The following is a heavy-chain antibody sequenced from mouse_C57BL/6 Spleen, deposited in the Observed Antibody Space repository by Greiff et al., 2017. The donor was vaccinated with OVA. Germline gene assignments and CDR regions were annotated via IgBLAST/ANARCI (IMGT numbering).Heavy chain of an antibody. J-gene: IGHJ4*01. D-gene: IGHD2-1*01. CDR3: ARDQGNVYAMDY. Sequence: EVQRVESGPGLVKPSQSLSLTCSVTGYSITSGYYWNWIRQFPGNKLEWMGYISYDGSNNYNPSLKNRISITRDTSKNQFFLKLNSVTTEDTATYYCARDQGNVYAMDYWGQGTSVTVSS. CDR2: ISYDGSN. V-gene: IGHV3-6*01. CDR1: GYSITSGYY.